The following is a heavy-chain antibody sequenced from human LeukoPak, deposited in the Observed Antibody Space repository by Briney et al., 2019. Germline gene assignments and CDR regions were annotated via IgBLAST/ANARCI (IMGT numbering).Heavy chain of an antibody. CDR2: IIPILGIA. Sequence: GASVKVSCKASGGTFSSYAISWVRQAPGQGLEWMGRIIPILGIANYAQKFQGRVTITADKSTSTAYMELSSLRSQDTAAYHCASDSDPVAAAAYWGQGTLVTVSS. V-gene: IGHV1-69*04. CDR3: ASDSDPVAAAAY. CDR1: GGTFSSYA. D-gene: IGHD2-15*01. J-gene: IGHJ4*02.